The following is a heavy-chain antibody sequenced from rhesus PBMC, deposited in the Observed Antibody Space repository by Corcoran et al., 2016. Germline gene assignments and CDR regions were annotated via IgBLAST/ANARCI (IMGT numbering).Heavy chain of an antibody. CDR1: GYSISSNY. V-gene: IGHV4S14*01. D-gene: IGHD3-3*01. CDR3: ARDRVGWTGYHFDY. J-gene: IGHJ4*01. Sequence: QVQLQESGPGLVKPSETLSLTCAVSGYSISSNYWNWIRQPTGKGLVWIGSIYGRCGRNSLNPSLKSRVTLSVDTSKNQFSLKLSSVTAADTAVYYCARDRVGWTGYHFDYWGQGVLVTVSS. CDR2: IYGRCGRN.